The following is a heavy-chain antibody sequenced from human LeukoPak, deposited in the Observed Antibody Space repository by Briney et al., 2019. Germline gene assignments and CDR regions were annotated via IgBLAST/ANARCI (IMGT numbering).Heavy chain of an antibody. CDR2: ISSSSSYI. CDR3: ARGEKYGDYVY. Sequence: GGSLRLSCAASGFTVSSNYMNWVRQAPGKGLEWVSSISSSSSYIYYADSVKGRFTISRDNAKNSLYLQMNSLRAEDTAVYYCARGEKYGDYVYWGQGTLVTVSS. D-gene: IGHD4-17*01. J-gene: IGHJ4*02. V-gene: IGHV3-21*01. CDR1: GFTVSSNY.